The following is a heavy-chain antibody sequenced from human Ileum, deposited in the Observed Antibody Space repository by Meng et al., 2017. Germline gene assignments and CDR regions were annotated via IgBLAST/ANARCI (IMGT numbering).Heavy chain of an antibody. J-gene: IGHJ4*02. CDR1: GGTFNTYA. Sequence: QVQVDESGAEVNGPGSSVKVSCKTYGGTFNTYAISWVRQAPGKGLELMVGIIPIIGTPNYAQKFQGRVTITADISTTTAYMEMSSLRSEDTAVYYCARSWGFSSGNYWSYWGQGTLVTVSS. CDR3: ARSWGFSSGNYWSY. D-gene: IGHD1-26*01. V-gene: IGHV1-69*06. CDR2: IIPIIGTP.